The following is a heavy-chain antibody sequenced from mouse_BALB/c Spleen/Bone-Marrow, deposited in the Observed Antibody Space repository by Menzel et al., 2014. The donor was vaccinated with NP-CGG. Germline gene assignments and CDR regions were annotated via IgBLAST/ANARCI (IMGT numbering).Heavy chain of an antibody. D-gene: IGHD2-10*02. CDR1: GYTFTGYW. J-gene: IGHJ2*01. CDR2: IDPSDSGT. CDR3: TRKYGKGGDF. V-gene: IGHV1-61*01. Sequence: VQLVESGAELVRPGASVKLSCKASGYTFTGYWMNWVKQRPGQGLEWIGMIDPSDSGTHYNQMFRDKATLTVDKSSSTAYMQLSSLTSEDSAVYYCTRKYGKGGDFWGQGTTLTVSS.